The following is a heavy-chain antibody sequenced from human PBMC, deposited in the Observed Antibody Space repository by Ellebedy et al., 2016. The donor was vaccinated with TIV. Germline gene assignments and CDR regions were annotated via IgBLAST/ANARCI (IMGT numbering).Heavy chain of an antibody. V-gene: IGHV4-59*04. J-gene: IGHJ5*02. CDR1: GGSISSYY. CDR2: IYYSGST. Sequence: MPSETLSLTCTVSGGSISSYYWSWIRQPPGKGLEWIGYIYYSGSTYYNPSLKSRVTISVDTSKNQFSLKLSSVTAADTAVYYCAGGTGIHLLPWFDPWGQGTLVTVSS. D-gene: IGHD3-10*01. CDR3: AGGTGIHLLPWFDP.